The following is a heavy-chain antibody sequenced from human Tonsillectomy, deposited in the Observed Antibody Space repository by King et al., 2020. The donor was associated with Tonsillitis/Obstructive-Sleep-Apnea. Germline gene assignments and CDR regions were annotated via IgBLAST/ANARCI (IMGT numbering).Heavy chain of an antibody. V-gene: IGHV1-2*02. Sequence: FQLVQSGAEVKKPGASMKVSCKASGYTFTDYYIHWVRQAPGQGLEWMGWINPNTGVTNYAQKFQGSVTMTRDSSITTAYMELSRLRSDDTAVYYCARDVRKFGSGTYDAFDIWGQGTMVTVSS. CDR3: ARDVRKFGSGTYDAFDI. CDR2: INPNTGVT. CDR1: GYTFTDYY. D-gene: IGHD3-10*01. J-gene: IGHJ3*02.